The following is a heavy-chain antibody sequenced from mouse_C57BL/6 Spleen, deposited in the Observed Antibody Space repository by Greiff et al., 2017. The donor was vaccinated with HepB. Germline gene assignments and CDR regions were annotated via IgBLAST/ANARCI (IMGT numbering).Heavy chain of an antibody. J-gene: IGHJ4*01. D-gene: IGHD1-1*01. V-gene: IGHV1-22*01. CDR3: ARTPLYGSSYDCYAMDY. Sequence: VQLQQSGPELVKPGASVKMSCKASGYTFTDYNMHWVKQSHGKSLEWIGYINPNNGGTSYNQKFKGKATLTVNKSSSTAYMQLRSLTSESSAVYYCARTPLYGSSYDCYAMDYWGQGTSVTVSS. CDR2: INPNNGGT. CDR1: GYTFTDYN.